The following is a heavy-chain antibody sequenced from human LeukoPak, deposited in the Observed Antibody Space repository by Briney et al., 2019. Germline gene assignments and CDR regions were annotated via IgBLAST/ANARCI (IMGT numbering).Heavy chain of an antibody. V-gene: IGHV3-74*01. J-gene: IGHJ5*02. D-gene: IGHD2-2*01. CDR2: IDSDGTTI. CDR1: GFTLSSYW. Sequence: GGSLRLSCAVSGFTLSSYWMHWVRQAPGKGLVWVSRIDSDGTTIDYADSVKGRFTISRDNANNTLYLQMNSLRAEDAGVSYCARGLTLLGYCSGTSCLMNSWGQGTLVTVSS. CDR3: ARGLTLLGYCSGTSCLMNS.